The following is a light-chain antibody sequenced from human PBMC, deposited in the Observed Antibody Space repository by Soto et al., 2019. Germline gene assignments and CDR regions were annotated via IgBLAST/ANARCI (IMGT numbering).Light chain of an antibody. Sequence: EIVLTQSPGTLSLSPGERATLSCRASQSLSSTYLAWYQQKPGQAPRLLIYGAASRSTGIPDRFIGSGSATDFTLTISRLEPEDFAVYHGQQYGNSPPSFRGGTEVEI. V-gene: IGKV3-20*01. J-gene: IGKJ4*01. CDR1: QSLSSTY. CDR3: QQYGNSPPS. CDR2: GAA.